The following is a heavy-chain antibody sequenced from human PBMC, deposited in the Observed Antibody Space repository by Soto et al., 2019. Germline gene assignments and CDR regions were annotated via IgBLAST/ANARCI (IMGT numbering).Heavy chain of an antibody. V-gene: IGHV3-48*01. Sequence: EVQLVESGGGLVQPGXSLRLSCVASGFIFNSYSMNWVRQAPGKGLEWISYINSGSTSVFYADSVKGRFTISRDNAKNSLYLQMNSLRAEDTAVYYCASSASPDAYWGQGTLVTVSS. CDR2: INSGSTSV. J-gene: IGHJ4*02. CDR1: GFIFNSYS. D-gene: IGHD1-26*01. CDR3: ASSASPDAY.